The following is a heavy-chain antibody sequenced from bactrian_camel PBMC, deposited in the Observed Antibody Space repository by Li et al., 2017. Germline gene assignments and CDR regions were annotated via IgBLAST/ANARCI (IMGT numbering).Heavy chain of an antibody. CDR2: IESDGST. CDR3: AAGGGTGDFCCTGERSMDY. Sequence: QVQLVESGGGSVQAEGSLKLSCSTSVLIFSDYSMAWFRQAPGKEREGIAVIESDGSTAYADSVKGRFTICQDNAKNTLILQMNSLKPEDTSKYYCAAGGGTGDFCCTGERSMDYWGQGTQVTVS. CDR1: VLIFSDYS. V-gene: IGHV3S55*01. D-gene: IGHD7*01. J-gene: IGHJ4*01.